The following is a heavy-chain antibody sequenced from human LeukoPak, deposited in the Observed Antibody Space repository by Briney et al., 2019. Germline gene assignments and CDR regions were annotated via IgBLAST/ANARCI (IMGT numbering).Heavy chain of an antibody. CDR1: GFTFDDYA. V-gene: IGHV3-9*01. D-gene: IGHD3-22*01. CDR2: TSWNGRSI. Sequence: GRSLRFSCAASGFTFDDYAMHWVRPAPGKGLGWVSGTSWNGRSIDYAESVKGPFTISRDNAKNSLYLQMNSLRAEDTAVYYCARDRGDYYDSSGYTHDAFDIWGQGTMVTVSS. CDR3: ARDRGDYYDSSGYTHDAFDI. J-gene: IGHJ3*02.